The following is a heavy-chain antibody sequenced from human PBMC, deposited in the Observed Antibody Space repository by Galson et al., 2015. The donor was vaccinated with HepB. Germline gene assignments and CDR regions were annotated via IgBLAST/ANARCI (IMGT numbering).Heavy chain of an antibody. Sequence: SLRLSCAASGFTFGDYYMEWVRQAPGKGLEWVGRVRHKARRYTTDYVASVESRFTISRDDSKNSLYLQMDSLKTEDTAVYYCSRTLPGIDLVYWGQGTLVTVSS. CDR2: VRHKARRYTT. J-gene: IGHJ4*02. CDR3: SRTLPGIDLVY. V-gene: IGHV3-72*01. CDR1: GFTFGDYY. D-gene: IGHD3-3*02.